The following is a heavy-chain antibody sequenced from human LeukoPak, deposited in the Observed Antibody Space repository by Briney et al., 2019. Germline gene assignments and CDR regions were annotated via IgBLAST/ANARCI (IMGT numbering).Heavy chain of an antibody. Sequence: PGGSLRLSCAASGFTFSSYAMSWVRQAPGKGLEWVGRIKSKTDGGTTDYAAPVKGRFTISRDDSKNTLYLQMNSLKTEDTAVYYCTTDGTPWYYDFWSGYYPSWGQGTLVTVSS. CDR2: IKSKTDGGTT. V-gene: IGHV3-15*01. CDR3: TTDGTPWYYDFWSGYYPS. D-gene: IGHD3-3*01. CDR1: GFTFSSYA. J-gene: IGHJ5*02.